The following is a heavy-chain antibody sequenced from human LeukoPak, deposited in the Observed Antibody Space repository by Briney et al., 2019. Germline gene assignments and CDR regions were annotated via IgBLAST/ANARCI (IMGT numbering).Heavy chain of an antibody. D-gene: IGHD4-23*01. Sequence: SETLSLTCTVSGGSISSNYWSWIRQPPGKGLEWIGYIYYSGSTNYNPSLKSRVTISVDTSKNQFSLKLSSVTAADTAVYYCARDLLNEGNHLDYWGQGTLVTVSS. CDR2: IYYSGST. V-gene: IGHV4-59*12. J-gene: IGHJ4*02. CDR1: GGSISSNY. CDR3: ARDLLNEGNHLDY.